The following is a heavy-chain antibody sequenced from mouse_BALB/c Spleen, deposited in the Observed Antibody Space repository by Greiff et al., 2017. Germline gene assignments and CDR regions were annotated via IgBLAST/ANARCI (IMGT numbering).Heavy chain of an antibody. J-gene: IGHJ4*01. CDR1: GFSLTSYG. Sequence: VKLMESGPGLVAPSQSLSITCTVSGFSLTSYGVHWVRQPPGKGLEWLGVIWAGGSTNYNSALMSRLIISKYNSKSQVFLKMNSLQTDDTAMYYCARPRGYAMDYWGQGTSVTVSS. CDR2: IWAGGST. CDR3: ARPRGYAMDY. V-gene: IGHV2-9*02.